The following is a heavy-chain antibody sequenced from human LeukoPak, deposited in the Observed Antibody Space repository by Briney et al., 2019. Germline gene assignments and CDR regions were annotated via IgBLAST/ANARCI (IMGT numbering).Heavy chain of an antibody. V-gene: IGHV4-39*07. Sequence: SETLSLTCTVSGGSISSSSYYWGWIRQPPGKGLEWIGSIYYSGSTYYNPSLKSRVTISGDTSKNHFSLRLRSVTAADTAVYYCARDFDYWGQGTLVTVSS. CDR1: GGSISSSSYY. CDR3: ARDFDY. CDR2: IYYSGST. J-gene: IGHJ4*02.